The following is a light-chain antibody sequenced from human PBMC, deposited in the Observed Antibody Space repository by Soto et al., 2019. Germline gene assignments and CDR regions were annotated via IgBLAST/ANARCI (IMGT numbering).Light chain of an antibody. J-gene: IGLJ2*01. CDR1: SSDVGGYNY. CDR2: EVS. CDR3: SSYTISSTHVV. V-gene: IGLV2-14*01. Sequence: QSALTQPASVSGSPGQSITISCTGTSSDVGGYNYVSWYQQHPGKAPELMIYEVSNRPSGVSNRFSGSKSGNTASLTISGLHAEDEAEYYCSSYTISSTHVVFGGGTQGTVL.